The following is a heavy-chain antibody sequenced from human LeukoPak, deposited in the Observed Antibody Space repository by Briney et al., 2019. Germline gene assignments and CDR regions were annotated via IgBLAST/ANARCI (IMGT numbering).Heavy chain of an antibody. Sequence: ASVKVSCKASGYIFANYVINWVRQAPGQGLEWMGWISANNGNTNYAQSLLGRVTMTTDTSTSTAYMELTGLRFDDTAVYYCAREEKLRFLERLPSNMDVWGQGTTVIVSS. CDR3: AREEKLRFLERLPSNMDV. D-gene: IGHD3-3*01. CDR1: GYIFANYV. V-gene: IGHV1-18*01. CDR2: ISANNGNT. J-gene: IGHJ6*02.